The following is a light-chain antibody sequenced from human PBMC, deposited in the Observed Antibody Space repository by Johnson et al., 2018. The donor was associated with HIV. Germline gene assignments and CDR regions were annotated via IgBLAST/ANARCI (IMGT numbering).Light chain of an antibody. V-gene: IGLV1-51*01. CDR1: SSNIVNIY. J-gene: IGLJ1*01. CDR2: DNH. Sequence: QSVLTQPPSVSAAPGQKVTISCSASSSNIVNIYISWYQHLPGTAPKLLIYDNHKRPSGIPDRFSGSKSGTSVTLAITGLQTGDEADYYCGTWDTSLSALYVFGTGTKVTVL. CDR3: GTWDTSLSALYV.